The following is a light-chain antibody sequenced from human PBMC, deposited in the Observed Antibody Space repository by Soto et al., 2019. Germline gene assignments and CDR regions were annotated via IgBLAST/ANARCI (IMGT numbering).Light chain of an antibody. Sequence: QSALAQPASVSGSPGQSITISCTGTSSDVGAYNYVSWYQHHPGKVPKLLIYEVTNRPSGASDRFSGSKSGNTASLTISGIQAEEEADYYCSSKRASSTLFVFGTGTKVTVL. J-gene: IGLJ1*01. V-gene: IGLV2-14*01. CDR3: SSKRASSTLFV. CDR2: EVT. CDR1: SSDVGAYNY.